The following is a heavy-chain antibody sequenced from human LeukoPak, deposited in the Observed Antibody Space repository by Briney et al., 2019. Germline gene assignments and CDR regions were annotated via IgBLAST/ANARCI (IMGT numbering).Heavy chain of an antibody. CDR1: GYTFTSYD. Sequence: ASVKVSCKASGYTFTSYDINWVRQATGQGLEWMGWMNPNSGNTGYAQKFQGRVTITRNTSINTAYMELSSLRSEDTAVYYCARGERDDYSKNFDYWGQGTLVTVSS. CDR3: ARGERDDYSKNFDY. D-gene: IGHD4-11*01. J-gene: IGHJ4*02. CDR2: MNPNSGNT. V-gene: IGHV1-8*03.